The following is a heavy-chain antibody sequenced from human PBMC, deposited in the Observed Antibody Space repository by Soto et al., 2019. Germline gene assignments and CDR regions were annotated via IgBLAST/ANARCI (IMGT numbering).Heavy chain of an antibody. J-gene: IGHJ4*02. CDR1: GFTFSSYA. V-gene: IGHV3-30-3*01. CDR3: ARDNSGSSIWY. CDR2: ISYDGSNK. Sequence: QVQLVESGGGVVQPGRSLRLSCAASGFTFSSYAMHWVRQAPGKGLEWVAVISYDGSNKYYADSVKGRFTISRDNSKNTLYLQMNSLRAVDTAVYYCARDNSGSSIWYWCQGTLVTVSS. D-gene: IGHD1-26*01.